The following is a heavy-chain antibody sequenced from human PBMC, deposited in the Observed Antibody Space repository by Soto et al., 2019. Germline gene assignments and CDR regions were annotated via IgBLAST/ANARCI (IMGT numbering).Heavy chain of an antibody. V-gene: IGHV1-46*03. CDR3: AVVPFWSGYYTGPPSYYYYGMVV. J-gene: IGHJ6*02. Sequence: SVKVSCKASGGTFTSYYMHWVRQAPVQGLEWMGIINPSGGSTSYAQKFQGRVTMTRDTSTSTVYMELSSLRSEDTAVYYCAVVPFWSGYYTGPPSYYYYGMVVWGQGTTVTVSS. D-gene: IGHD3-3*01. CDR1: GGTFTSYY. CDR2: INPSGGST.